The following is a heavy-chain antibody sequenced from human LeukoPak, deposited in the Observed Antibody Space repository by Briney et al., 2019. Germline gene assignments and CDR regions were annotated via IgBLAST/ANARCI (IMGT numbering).Heavy chain of an antibody. Sequence: SETLSLTCTVSGGSISSYYWSWIRQPPGKGLEWIGYIYYSGSTNYNPSLKSRVTISVDTPKNQFSLKLSSVTAADTAVYYCARMGHTQPVDIVATMFNGMDVWGQGTTVTVSS. D-gene: IGHD5-12*01. CDR2: IYYSGST. CDR3: ARMGHTQPVDIVATMFNGMDV. V-gene: IGHV4-59*08. J-gene: IGHJ6*02. CDR1: GGSISSYY.